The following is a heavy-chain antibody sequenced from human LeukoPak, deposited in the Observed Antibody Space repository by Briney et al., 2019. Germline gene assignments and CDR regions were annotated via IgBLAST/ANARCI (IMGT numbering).Heavy chain of an antibody. Sequence: GASVKVSCKASGYTFTSYDINWVRQATGQGLEWMGWMNPNSGNTGYAQKFQGRVTITRDTSASTAYMELSSLRSEDTAVYYCARKVWAPSYDILTGPLDYWGQGTLVAVSS. D-gene: IGHD3-9*01. CDR1: GYTFTSYD. V-gene: IGHV1-8*03. J-gene: IGHJ4*02. CDR3: ARKVWAPSYDILTGPLDY. CDR2: MNPNSGNT.